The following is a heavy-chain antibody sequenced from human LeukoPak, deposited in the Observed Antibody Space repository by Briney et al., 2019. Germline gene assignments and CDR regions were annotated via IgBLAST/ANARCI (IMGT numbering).Heavy chain of an antibody. CDR1: GYTFTSYG. D-gene: IGHD3-22*01. V-gene: IGHV1-18*01. J-gene: IGHJ6*02. Sequence: RASVKVSCKASGYTFTSYGISWVRQAPGQGLEWMGWISAYNGNTNYAQKLQGRVTMTTDTSTSTAYMELRSLRSDDTAVYYCASPAYDSSGFTLLGHYYYGMDVWGQGTTVTVSS. CDR3: ASPAYDSSGFTLLGHYYYGMDV. CDR2: ISAYNGNT.